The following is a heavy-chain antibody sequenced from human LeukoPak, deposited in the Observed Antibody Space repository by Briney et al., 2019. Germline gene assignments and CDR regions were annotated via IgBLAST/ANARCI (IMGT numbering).Heavy chain of an antibody. CDR3: ATDYGGNSGCENH. V-gene: IGHV4-4*02. Sequence: PSETLSLTCTVSGGSIRSSNWWSWVRQPPGKGLEWIGEIYHSGSTNYNPSLKSRVTISVDTSKNQFSLKLSSVTAADTAVYYCATDYGGNSGCENHWGQGTLVTVSS. J-gene: IGHJ4*02. CDR2: IYHSGST. CDR1: GGSIRSSNW. D-gene: IGHD4-23*01.